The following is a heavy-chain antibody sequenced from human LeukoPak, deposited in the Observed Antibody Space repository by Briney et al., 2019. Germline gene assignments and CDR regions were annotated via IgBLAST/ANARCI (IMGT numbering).Heavy chain of an antibody. CDR1: GDSISITIYH. J-gene: IGHJ4*02. CDR2: IYYSGST. Sequence: SETLSLTCTVSGDSISITIYHWGWIRQPPGKGLEWIGNIYYSGSTYYNPSLKSRVSMSVDTSKKQFSLKLSSVTAADTAVYYCASGCSGYEAAKFDYWGQGTLVTVSS. V-gene: IGHV4-39*01. CDR3: ASGCSGYEAAKFDY. D-gene: IGHD5-12*01.